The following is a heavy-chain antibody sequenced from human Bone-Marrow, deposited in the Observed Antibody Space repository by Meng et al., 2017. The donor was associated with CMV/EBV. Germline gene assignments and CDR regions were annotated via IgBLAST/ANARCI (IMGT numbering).Heavy chain of an antibody. V-gene: IGHV4-59*01. J-gene: IGHJ4*02. CDR2: IYYSGST. D-gene: IGHD5-24*01. CDR1: GGSISSYY. Sequence: SETLSLTCTVSGGSISSYYWSWIRQPPGKGLEWIGYIYYSGSTNYNPSLKSRVTISVDTSKNQFSLKLSSVTAADTAVYYCARRREDGYNSCFDYWGQGTLVTVSS. CDR3: ARRREDGYNSCFDY.